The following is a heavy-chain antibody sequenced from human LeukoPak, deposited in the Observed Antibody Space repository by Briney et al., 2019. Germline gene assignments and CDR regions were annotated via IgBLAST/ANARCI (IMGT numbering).Heavy chain of an antibody. V-gene: IGHV4-38-2*02. D-gene: IGHD3-16*02. J-gene: IGHJ3*02. CDR2: IYHSGST. CDR1: GYSISSGYY. Sequence: SGTLSLTCTVSGYSISSGYYWGWIRQPPGKGLEWIGSIYHSGSTYYNPSLKSRVTISVDTSKNQFSLKLSSVTAADTAVYYCARDNYVWGSYRYTHAFDIWGQGTMVTVSS. CDR3: ARDNYVWGSYRYTHAFDI.